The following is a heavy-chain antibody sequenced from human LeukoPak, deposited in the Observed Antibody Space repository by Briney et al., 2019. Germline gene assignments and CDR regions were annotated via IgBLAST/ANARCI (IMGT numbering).Heavy chain of an antibody. CDR1: GFTVSSVY. J-gene: IGHJ4*02. V-gene: IGHV3-53*01. D-gene: IGHD3-22*01. CDR2: IYSAGTT. Sequence: GGSLRLSCAASGFTVSSVYMSWVRQAPGKGLEWVSLIYSAGTTYYADSVKGRFIISRDNSKNTLYLQMNSLRAEDTAVYYCARGQPNYYDSRGYSVPHDWGQGTLVTVSS. CDR3: ARGQPNYYDSRGYSVPHD.